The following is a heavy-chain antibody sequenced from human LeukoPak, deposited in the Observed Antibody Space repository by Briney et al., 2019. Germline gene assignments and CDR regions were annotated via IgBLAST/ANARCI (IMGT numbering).Heavy chain of an antibody. CDR2: IIPIFGTA. CDR3: ARKRIAAGGGYFDY. J-gene: IGHJ4*02. D-gene: IGHD6-6*01. V-gene: IGHV1-69*05. Sequence: ASVKVSCKASGGTFSSYAISWVRQAPGQGLEWMGGIIPIFGTANYAQKFQGRVTITTDESTSTAYMELSSLRSEDTAVYYCARKRIAAGGGYFDYWGQGTLVTVSS. CDR1: GGTFSSYA.